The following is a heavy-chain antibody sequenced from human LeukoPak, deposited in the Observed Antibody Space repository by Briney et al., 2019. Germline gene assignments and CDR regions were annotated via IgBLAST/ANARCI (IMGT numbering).Heavy chain of an antibody. CDR2: ISGGGGST. CDR1: GFTFSSYA. V-gene: IGHV3-23*01. J-gene: IGHJ6*02. Sequence: GGSLRLSCAASGFTFSSYAMSWVRQARGKGLEWVSGISGGGGSTYADSVKGRFTVSRDNSKNTVYLQMNSLRAEDTAVYYCAKKRGSTSSYGMEVWGQGTTVTVSS. D-gene: IGHD2-2*01. CDR3: AKKRGSTSSYGMEV.